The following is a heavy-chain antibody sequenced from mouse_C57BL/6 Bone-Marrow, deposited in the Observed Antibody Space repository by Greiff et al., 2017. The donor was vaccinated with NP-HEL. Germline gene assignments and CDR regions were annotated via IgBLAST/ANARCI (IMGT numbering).Heavy chain of an antibody. D-gene: IGHD2-1*01. CDR3: ARRGYGNYDAWFAY. Sequence: EVKLVESGGGLVQPGGSLKLSCAASGFTFSDYGMAWVRQAPRKGPEWVAFISNLAYSIYYADTVTGRFTISRENAKNTLYLEMSSLRSEDTAMYYCARRGYGNYDAWFAYWGQGTLVTVSA. J-gene: IGHJ3*01. CDR1: GFTFSDYG. V-gene: IGHV5-15*04. CDR2: ISNLAYSI.